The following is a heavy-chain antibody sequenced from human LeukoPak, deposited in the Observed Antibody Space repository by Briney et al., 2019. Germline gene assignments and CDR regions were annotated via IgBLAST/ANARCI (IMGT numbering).Heavy chain of an antibody. Sequence: SETLSLTCAVYGGSFSGYYWSWIRQPPAKGLEWIGEINHSGSTNYNPSLKSRVTISVDTSKNQFSLKLSSVTAADTAVYYCARTRYDILTGYAIWGQGTMVTVSS. V-gene: IGHV4-34*01. CDR2: INHSGST. CDR3: ARTRYDILTGYAI. D-gene: IGHD3-9*01. CDR1: GGSFSGYY. J-gene: IGHJ3*02.